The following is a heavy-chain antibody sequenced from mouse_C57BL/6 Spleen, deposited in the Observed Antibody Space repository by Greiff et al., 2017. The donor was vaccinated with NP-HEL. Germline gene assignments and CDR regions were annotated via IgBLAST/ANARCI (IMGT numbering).Heavy chain of an antibody. J-gene: IGHJ2*01. CDR3: ARVDSNYDYFDY. Sequence: VQLQQSGAELVKPGASVKLSCKASGYTFTSYWMHWVKQRPGQGLEWIGMIHPNSGSTNYNEKFKSKDTLTVDKSSSTAYMQLSSLTSEDSAVYYCARVDSNYDYFDYWGQGTTLTVSS. CDR1: GYTFTSYW. CDR2: IHPNSGST. V-gene: IGHV1-64*01. D-gene: IGHD2-5*01.